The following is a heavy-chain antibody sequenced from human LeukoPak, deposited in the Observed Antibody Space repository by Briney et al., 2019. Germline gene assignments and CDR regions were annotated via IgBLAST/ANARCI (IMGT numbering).Heavy chain of an antibody. V-gene: IGHV4-30-2*02. D-gene: IGHD5-24*01. CDR2: IYHSGST. CDR3: ARSIRGGYKLNAFDI. CDR1: GGSISSGGYS. Sequence: SETLSLTCAVSGGSISSGGYSWSWIRQPPGKGLEWIGYIYHSGSTYYNPSLKSRVTISVDTSKNQFSLKLSSVTAADTAVYYCARSIRGGYKLNAFDIWGQGTMVTVSS. J-gene: IGHJ3*02.